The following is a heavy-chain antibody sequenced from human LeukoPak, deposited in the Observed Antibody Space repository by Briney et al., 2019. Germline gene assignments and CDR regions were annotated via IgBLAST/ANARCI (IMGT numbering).Heavy chain of an antibody. J-gene: IGHJ4*02. CDR1: GFTFSRYE. V-gene: IGHV3-48*03. Sequence: GGSLRLSCAASGFTFSRYEMNWVRQAPGNGLEWVSYISRSGDTIYFADSVKGRFTISRDNAKNSLYLQMSSLRAEDTAVYYCARDYASDYWGQGTLVTVSS. CDR2: ISRSGDTI. D-gene: IGHD2-2*01. CDR3: ARDYASDY.